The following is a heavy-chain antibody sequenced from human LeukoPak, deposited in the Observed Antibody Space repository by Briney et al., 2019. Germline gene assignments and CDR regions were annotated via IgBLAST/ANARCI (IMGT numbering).Heavy chain of an antibody. J-gene: IGHJ4*02. D-gene: IGHD4-23*01. V-gene: IGHV3-21*04. CDR3: ASERLIDYGGNDHLSDY. Sequence: GGSLRLSCAASGFTFTSYSMNWVRQAPGKGLEWVSSISSSSSYIYYADSVKGRFTISRDNAKNSLYLQMNSLRAEDTAVYYCASERLIDYGGNDHLSDYWGQGTLVTVSS. CDR2: ISSSSSYI. CDR1: GFTFTSYS.